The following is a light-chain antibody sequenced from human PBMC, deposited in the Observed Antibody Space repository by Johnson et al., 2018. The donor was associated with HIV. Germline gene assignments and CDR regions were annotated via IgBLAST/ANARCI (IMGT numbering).Light chain of an antibody. Sequence: QSVLTQPPSVSAAPGQKVTISCSGSSSNIGNNDVSWYQQLPGTAPKLLMYDNNKLPSGIPDRFSGSKSGTSATLGITGLQTGDEADYYCGTWARSLSTGGVFGTGTKVTVL. CDR3: GTWARSLSTGGV. CDR1: SSNIGNND. V-gene: IGLV1-51*01. CDR2: DNN. J-gene: IGLJ1*01.